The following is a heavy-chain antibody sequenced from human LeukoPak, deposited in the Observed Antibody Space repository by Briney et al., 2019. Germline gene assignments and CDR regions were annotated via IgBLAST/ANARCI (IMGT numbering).Heavy chain of an antibody. CDR2: IKQDGSEK. J-gene: IGHJ6*02. V-gene: IGHV3-7*04. CDR1: GFTFSSYW. CDR3: ARGGGLDV. Sequence: GGSLRLSCAASGFTFSSYWMHWVRQAPGKGLEWVANIKQDGSEKYYVASVKGRFTISRDNAKNSLYLQMNSLRAEDTAVYFCARGGGLDVWGQGATVTVSS.